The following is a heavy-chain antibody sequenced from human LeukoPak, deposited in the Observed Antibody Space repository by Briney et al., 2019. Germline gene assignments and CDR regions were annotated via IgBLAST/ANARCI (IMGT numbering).Heavy chain of an antibody. D-gene: IGHD2-2*01. J-gene: IGHJ4*02. CDR2: ISYDGSNK. CDR1: GFTFSSYA. V-gene: IGHV3-30-3*01. CDR3: ARDEGSIVVVPAGVLD. Sequence: GRSLRLSCAASGFTFSSYAMHWVRQAPGKGLEWVAVISYDGSNKYYADSVKGRSTISRDNSKNTLYLQMNSLRAEDTAVYYCARDEGSIVVVPAGVLDWGQGTLVTVSS.